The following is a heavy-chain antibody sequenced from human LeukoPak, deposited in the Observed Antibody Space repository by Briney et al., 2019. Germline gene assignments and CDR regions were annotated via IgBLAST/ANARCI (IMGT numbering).Heavy chain of an antibody. CDR1: GHSFTGYY. J-gene: IGHJ5*02. Sequence: DSVSLSCTVYGHSFTGYYMHWVRQPPGHGLEWIGWINPKKNVTKYGQKFQGSVTMTSDTSISTAYMELSRLRSADTAVYSCAGDHSASYTPFSPWGQGTLVTVSS. D-gene: IGHD3-10*01. V-gene: IGHV1-2*02. CDR2: INPKKNVT. CDR3: AGDHSASYTPFSP.